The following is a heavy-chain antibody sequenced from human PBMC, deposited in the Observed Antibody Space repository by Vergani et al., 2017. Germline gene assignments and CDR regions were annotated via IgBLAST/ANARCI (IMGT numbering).Heavy chain of an antibody. CDR1: GGTFSSYA. CDR3: ARDRHSSGWSHSLSHFDY. Sequence: QVQLVQSGAEVKKPGSSVKVSCKASGGTFSSYAISWVRQAPGQGLEWMGGIIPIFGTANYAQKFQGRVTITADESTSTAYMELSSLRSEDTAVYYCARDRHSSGWSHSLSHFDYWGQGILVTVSS. J-gene: IGHJ4*02. CDR2: IIPIFGTA. V-gene: IGHV1-69*01. D-gene: IGHD6-19*01.